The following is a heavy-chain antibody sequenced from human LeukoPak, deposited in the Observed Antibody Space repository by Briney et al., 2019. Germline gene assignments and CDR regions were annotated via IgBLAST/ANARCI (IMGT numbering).Heavy chain of an antibody. CDR3: ARPSITGTLGAFEI. D-gene: IGHD1-7*01. CDR1: GYTFTGYG. V-gene: IGHV1-18*01. CDR2: ISANSANT. J-gene: IGHJ3*02. Sequence: GAAVKVSCKASGYTFTGYGISWVRQAAGQGLEWMGWISANSANTNYAQNIQGRVTVTKDTSTSTAYMELRSLRSDDTAMYYCARPSITGTLGAFEIWGQGTMVTVSS.